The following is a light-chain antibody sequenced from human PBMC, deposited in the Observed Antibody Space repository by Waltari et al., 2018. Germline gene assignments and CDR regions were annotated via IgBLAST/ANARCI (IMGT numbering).Light chain of an antibody. CDR2: KTS. CDR3: QQYDAGST. CDR1: QTVHNW. V-gene: IGKV1-5*03. J-gene: IGKJ2*01. Sequence: DIQMTQSPSTLSASVGDRVTIICRASQTVHNWVAWYQQKPGAAPKRLIYKTSTLQSGVPSRFSGSGSGTEFTLTVSSLQPDDFATYYCQQYDAGSTFGQGTQLEI.